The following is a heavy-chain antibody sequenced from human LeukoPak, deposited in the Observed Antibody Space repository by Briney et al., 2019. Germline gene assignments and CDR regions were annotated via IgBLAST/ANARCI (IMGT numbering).Heavy chain of an antibody. Sequence: SETPSLTCAVSGGSISSGGYSWSWIRQPPGKGLEWIGYIYHSGSTYYNPSLKSRVTISVDRSKNQFSLKLSSVTAADTAVYYCARAAREDYDAFQHWGQGTLVTVSS. CDR3: ARAAREDYDAFQH. V-gene: IGHV4-30-2*01. J-gene: IGHJ1*01. CDR2: IYHSGST. D-gene: IGHD4-17*01. CDR1: GGSISSGGYS.